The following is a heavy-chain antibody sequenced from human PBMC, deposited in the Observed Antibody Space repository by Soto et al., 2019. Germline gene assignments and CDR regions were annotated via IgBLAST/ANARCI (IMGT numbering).Heavy chain of an antibody. CDR3: ARFDYGSGCYWLDL. CDR2: TYYRSKWYN. V-gene: IGHV6-1*01. J-gene: IGHJ6*02. D-gene: IGHD3-10*01. CDR1: GDSVSSNSAA. Sequence: SPTLSLPCAISGDSVSSNSAAWNWIRQSPSRGLEWLGRTYYRSKWYNDYAVSVKSRITINPDTSKNQFSLQLNSVTPEVTAVYYCARFDYGSGCYWLDLWGPGTTVTVS.